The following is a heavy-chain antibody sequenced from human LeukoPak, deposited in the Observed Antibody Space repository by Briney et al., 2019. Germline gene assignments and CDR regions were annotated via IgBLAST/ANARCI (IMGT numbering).Heavy chain of an antibody. Sequence: SETLSLTCAVYGGSFSGYYWGWIRQPPGKGLEWIGEINHSGSTNYNPSLKSRVTISVDTSKNQFSLKLSSVTAADTAVYYCARGPFFYDSSGYTPPFDYWGQGTLVTVSS. J-gene: IGHJ4*02. CDR2: INHSGST. D-gene: IGHD3-22*01. V-gene: IGHV4-34*01. CDR1: GGSFSGYY. CDR3: ARGPFFYDSSGYTPPFDY.